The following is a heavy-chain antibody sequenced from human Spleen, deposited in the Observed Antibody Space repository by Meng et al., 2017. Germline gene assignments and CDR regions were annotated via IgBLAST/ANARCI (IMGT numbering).Heavy chain of an antibody. CDR3: AKVVRIQIWSDDYFDY. Sequence: GESLKISCAASGYTFSRYWMSWVRQDPGKGLEWVASINLDGSEKYYVDSVKGRFTISRDNGKNSLYLQMNSLRAEDTAIYYCAKVVRIQIWSDDYFDYWGQGTLVTVSS. D-gene: IGHD5-18*01. V-gene: IGHV3-7*03. CDR1: GYTFSRYW. CDR2: INLDGSEK. J-gene: IGHJ4*02.